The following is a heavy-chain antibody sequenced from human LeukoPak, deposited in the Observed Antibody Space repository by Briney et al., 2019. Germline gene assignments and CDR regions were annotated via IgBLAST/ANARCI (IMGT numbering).Heavy chain of an antibody. J-gene: IGHJ4*02. Sequence: ASVKVSCKASGYTFTNYHINWVRQASGKGLEWMTWINPDTGDKGYARKFQDRVTITTDTSISTAYMELSSLSSEDTAVYFCARTTSMTASGYDYWGQGTLVTVSS. CDR1: GYTFTNYH. V-gene: IGHV1-8*03. CDR2: INPDTGDK. D-gene: IGHD2-21*02. CDR3: ARTTSMTASGYDY.